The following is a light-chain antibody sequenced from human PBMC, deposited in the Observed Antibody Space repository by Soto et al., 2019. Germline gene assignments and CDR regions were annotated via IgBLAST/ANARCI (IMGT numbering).Light chain of an antibody. CDR1: QSVSSSY. Sequence: EIVLTQSPGNLSLSSGDRATLSCRASQSVSSSYLAWYQQKPGQAPRLLIYGVSSRATGIPNRFSGSGSGTDFTLTINRLEPEDFAVYYCQRYGSSPTTFGQGTKLEIK. J-gene: IGKJ2*01. CDR3: QRYGSSPTT. CDR2: GVS. V-gene: IGKV3-20*01.